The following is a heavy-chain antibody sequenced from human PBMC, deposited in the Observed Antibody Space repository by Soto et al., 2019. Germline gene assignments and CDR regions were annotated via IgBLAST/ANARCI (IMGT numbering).Heavy chain of an antibody. D-gene: IGHD2-2*01. V-gene: IGHV2-26*01. CDR1: GFSLSNARMG. CDR2: IFSNDEK. CDR3: ARINCISTSCYGTWYFDL. Sequence: SGPTLVNPTETLTLTCTVSGFSLSNARMGVSWIRQPPGKALEWLAHIFSNDEKSYSTSLKSRLTISKDTSKSQVVLTMTNMDPVDTATYYCARINCISTSCYGTWYFDLWGRGTLVTVSS. J-gene: IGHJ2*01.